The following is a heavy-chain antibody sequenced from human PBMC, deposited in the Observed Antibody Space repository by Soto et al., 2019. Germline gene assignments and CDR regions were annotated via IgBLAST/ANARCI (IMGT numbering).Heavy chain of an antibody. Sequence: GGSLRLSCAASGFTFDEYGMHWVRQAPGKGLEWVSGISWNSGSIVSADSVKGRFTISRDNAKNSLYLQMNSLRAEDTALYYCAKDLGSVQWWSLDYWGQGTLVTVSS. CDR3: AKDLGSVQWWSLDY. D-gene: IGHD2-15*01. J-gene: IGHJ4*02. V-gene: IGHV3-9*01. CDR2: ISWNSGSI. CDR1: GFTFDEYG.